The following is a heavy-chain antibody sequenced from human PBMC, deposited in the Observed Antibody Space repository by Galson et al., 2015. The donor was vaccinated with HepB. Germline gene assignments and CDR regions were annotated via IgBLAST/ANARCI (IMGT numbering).Heavy chain of an antibody. D-gene: IGHD5-18*01. J-gene: IGHJ6*02. CDR1: GFTFSSYG. CDR3: AKDHQVQLWLYYYYGMDV. Sequence: SLRLSCAASGFTFSSYGMHWVRQALGKGLEWVAVISYDGSNKYYADSVKGRFTISRDNSKNTLYLQMNSLRAEDTAVYYCAKDHQVQLWLYYYYGMDVWGQGTTVTVSS. CDR2: ISYDGSNK. V-gene: IGHV3-30*18.